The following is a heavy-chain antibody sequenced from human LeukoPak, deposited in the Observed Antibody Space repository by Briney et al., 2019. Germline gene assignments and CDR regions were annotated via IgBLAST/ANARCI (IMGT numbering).Heavy chain of an antibody. J-gene: IGHJ4*02. CDR1: GLTFSSYA. CDR2: ISGSGGST. Sequence: GGSLRLSCAASGLTFSSYAMSWARQAPGKGLEWVSAISGSGGSTYYADSVKGRFTISRDNSKNTLYLQMNSLRAEDTAVYYCAKAGGGEKLYDVDFDYWGQGTLVTVSS. CDR3: AKAGGGEKLYDVDFDY. V-gene: IGHV3-23*01. D-gene: IGHD3-16*01.